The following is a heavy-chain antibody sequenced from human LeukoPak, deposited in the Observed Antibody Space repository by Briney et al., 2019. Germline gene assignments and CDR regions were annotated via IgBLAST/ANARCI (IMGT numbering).Heavy chain of an antibody. J-gene: IGHJ4*02. CDR1: GYTFTSYY. V-gene: IGHV5-51*01. CDR2: IYPGDSDT. CDR3: ARHGVASGSSSDY. Sequence: GASVKVSCKASGYTFTSYYMHWVRQAPGQGLEWMGIIYPGDSDTRYSPSFQGQVTISADKSISTAYLQWSSLKASDTAMYYCARHGVASGSSSDYWGQGTLVTVSS. D-gene: IGHD1-26*01.